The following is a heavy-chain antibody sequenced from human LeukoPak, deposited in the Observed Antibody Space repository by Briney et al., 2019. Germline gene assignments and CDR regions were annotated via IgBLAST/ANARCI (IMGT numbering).Heavy chain of an antibody. CDR1: GGSISSFY. CDR3: ARSVGATTTRAFNI. V-gene: IGHV4-59*08. J-gene: IGHJ3*02. CDR2: IYYSGST. D-gene: IGHD1-26*01. Sequence: TSSETLSLTCTVSGGSISSFYWSWIRQPPGKGLEWIGFIYYSGSTNYNPSLKSRVTISVDTSRNQFSLKLSSVTAADTAVYYCARSVGATTTRAFNIWGQGTLVTVSS.